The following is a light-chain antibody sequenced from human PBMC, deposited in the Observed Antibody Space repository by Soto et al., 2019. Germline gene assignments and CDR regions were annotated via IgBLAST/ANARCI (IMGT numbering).Light chain of an antibody. V-gene: IGKV3-20*01. CDR1: QSISGH. CDR2: DAS. CDR3: QQYSTSPP. Sequence: EIVLTQSPATLSVSPGERATLSCTASQSISGHLDWYQQKPGQAPRLLIYDASTRATGIPDRFSGSGSGTDFTLTISRLEPEDFAVYYCQQYSTSPPFGEGTRLEIK. J-gene: IGKJ5*01.